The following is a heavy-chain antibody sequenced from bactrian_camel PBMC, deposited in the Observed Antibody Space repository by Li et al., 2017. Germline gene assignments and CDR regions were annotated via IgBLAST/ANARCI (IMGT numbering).Heavy chain of an antibody. J-gene: IGHJ6*01. CDR3: AADWVAFPWDESTGADADFGY. CDR2: IAPDGTT. CDR1: GYTSSSYC. D-gene: IGHD5*01. Sequence: HVQLVESGGGSVQSGGSLRLSCVASGYTSSSYCMGWFRQVPGKEREGIAAIAPDGTTPYADSVKGRFTISRDNAKNVLCLQMNSLKTEDTAVYYCAADWVAFPWDESTGADADFGYWGQGTQVTVS. V-gene: IGHV3S53*01.